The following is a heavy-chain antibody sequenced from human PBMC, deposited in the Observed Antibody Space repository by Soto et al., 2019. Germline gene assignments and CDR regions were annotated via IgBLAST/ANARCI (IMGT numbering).Heavy chain of an antibody. V-gene: IGHV3-7*01. CDR2: IKQDGSEI. D-gene: IGHD4-4*01. CDR1: GFTFRNYW. J-gene: IGHJ1*01. Sequence: EIQLVESGGGLVQPGGSLRLSCAASGFTFRNYWMNWARQAPGKGLEWVANIKQDGSEIYYVDAVKGRFTISRDNAENSLYLQMNCLRAEDTAVYYCAIPARGDDYSAWGQGTLVTVSS. CDR3: AIPARGDDYSA.